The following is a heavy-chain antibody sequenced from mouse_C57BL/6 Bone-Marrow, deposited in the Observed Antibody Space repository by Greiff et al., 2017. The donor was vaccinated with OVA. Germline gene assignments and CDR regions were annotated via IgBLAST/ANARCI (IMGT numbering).Heavy chain of an antibody. V-gene: IGHV1-7*01. CDR2: INPSSGYT. D-gene: IGHD1-1*01. CDR1: GYTFTSYW. J-gene: IGHJ1*03. Sequence: VQLVESGAELAKPGASVKLSCKASGYTFTSYWMHWVKQRPGQGLERIGYINPSSGYTKYNQKFKDKATLTADKSSSTAYMQLSSLTYEDSAVYYCANYGSSIYWYFDVWGTGTTVTVSS. CDR3: ANYGSSIYWYFDV.